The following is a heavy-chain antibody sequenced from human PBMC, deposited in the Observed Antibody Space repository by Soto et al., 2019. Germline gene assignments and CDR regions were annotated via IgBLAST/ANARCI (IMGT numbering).Heavy chain of an antibody. J-gene: IGHJ5*02. CDR1: GFTFSSYA. V-gene: IGHV3-23*01. CDR2: ISGSGGST. CDR3: AKEGIAVAGTISWFDP. Sequence: GGSLRLSCAASGFTFSSYAMSWVRQAPGKGLEWVSAISGSGGSTYYADSVKGRFTISRDNSKNTLYLQMNSLRAEDTAVYYCAKEGIAVAGTISWFDPWGQGTLFTVSS. D-gene: IGHD6-19*01.